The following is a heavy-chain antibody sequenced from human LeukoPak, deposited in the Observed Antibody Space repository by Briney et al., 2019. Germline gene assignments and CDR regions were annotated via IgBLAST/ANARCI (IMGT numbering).Heavy chain of an antibody. V-gene: IGHV4-4*07. Sequence: SETLSLTCTVSGGSISSYYWSWIRQPAGKGLEWIGRIYTSGSTNYNPSLKSRVTMSVDTSKNQFSLKLSSVTAADTAVYYCASVSEMATMEDYFDYWGQGTLVTVSS. CDR2: IYTSGST. D-gene: IGHD5-24*01. CDR1: GGSISSYY. CDR3: ASVSEMATMEDYFDY. J-gene: IGHJ4*02.